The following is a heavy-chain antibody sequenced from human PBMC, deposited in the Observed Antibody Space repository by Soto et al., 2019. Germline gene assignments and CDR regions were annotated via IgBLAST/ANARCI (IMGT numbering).Heavy chain of an antibody. Sequence: PGGSLRLSCAASGFRFDDYAMHWVRQAPGKGLEWVAGISWNRGSIAYADSVKGRFTISRDNAKNSLYLQMNSLRPEDTALYYCVKDRYLDMATIGHNGFDIWGQGTMVTVSS. V-gene: IGHV3-9*01. CDR1: GFRFDDYA. CDR3: VKDRYLDMATIGHNGFDI. J-gene: IGHJ3*02. CDR2: ISWNRGSI. D-gene: IGHD5-12*01.